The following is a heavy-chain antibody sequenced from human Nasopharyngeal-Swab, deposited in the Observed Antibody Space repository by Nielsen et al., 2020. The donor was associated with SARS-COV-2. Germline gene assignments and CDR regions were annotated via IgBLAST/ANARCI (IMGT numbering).Heavy chain of an antibody. D-gene: IGHD6-13*01. CDR3: VGGGYSSSWYGGDY. J-gene: IGHJ4*02. CDR2: ISSSTTI. Sequence: VRQAPGKGLEWVSYISSSTTIYYADSVKGRFTISRDNAKNSLSLQMNSLRAEDTAVYYCVGGGYSSSWYGGDYWGQGTLVTVSS. V-gene: IGHV3-69-1*01.